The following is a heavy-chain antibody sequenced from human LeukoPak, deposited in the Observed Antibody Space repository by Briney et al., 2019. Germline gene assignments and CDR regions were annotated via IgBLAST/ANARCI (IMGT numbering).Heavy chain of an antibody. D-gene: IGHD2-2*01. J-gene: IGHJ4*02. Sequence: GGSLRLSCAASGFTLSSYAMHWVRQAPGKGLEYVSAISSNGGSTYYANSVKGRFTISRDNSKNTLYLQMGSLRAEDMAVYYCASGVVVPAAFDYWGQGTLVTVSS. CDR1: GFTLSSYA. V-gene: IGHV3-64*01. CDR3: ASGVVVPAAFDY. CDR2: ISSNGGST.